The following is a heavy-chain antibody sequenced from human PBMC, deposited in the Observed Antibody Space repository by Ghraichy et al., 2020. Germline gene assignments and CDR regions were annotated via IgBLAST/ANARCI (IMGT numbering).Heavy chain of an antibody. Sequence: GGSLRLSCAASRFTFSNYGMHWVRQAPGKGLEWVAIIWHDGSNKYYADSVGGRFTISRDNSKDTLYLQMNRLRPEDTAVYFCARDLSGSSADYFFDYWGQGTLVTVSS. CDR2: IWHDGSNK. V-gene: IGHV3-33*01. CDR1: RFTFSNYG. CDR3: ARDLSGSSADYFFDY. J-gene: IGHJ4*02. D-gene: IGHD1-26*01.